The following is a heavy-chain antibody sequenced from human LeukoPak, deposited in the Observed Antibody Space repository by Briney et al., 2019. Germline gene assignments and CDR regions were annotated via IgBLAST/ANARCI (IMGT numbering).Heavy chain of an antibody. CDR3: AKDRGPYGDYVPWFDP. Sequence: GGSLRLSCAASGFTFSSYGMHWVRQAPGKGLEWVAVIWYDGSNKYYADSVKGRFTISRDNSKNTLYRQMNSLRAEDTAVYYCAKDRGPYGDYVPWFDPWGQGTLVTVSS. J-gene: IGHJ5*02. CDR1: GFTFSSYG. CDR2: IWYDGSNK. D-gene: IGHD4-17*01. V-gene: IGHV3-33*06.